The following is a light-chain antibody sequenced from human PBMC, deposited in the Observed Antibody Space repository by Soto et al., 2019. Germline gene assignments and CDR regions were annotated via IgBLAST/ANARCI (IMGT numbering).Light chain of an antibody. CDR1: QSVSSSF. Sequence: EIVLTQSPGTLSLSPGERATLSCRASQSVSSSFLAWYQQKPGQAPRLLNYGASSRATGISDRFSGSGSGTYFTLTISRLEPEDFAVYYCQQYGSSPPWTFGQGTKVEIK. CDR2: GAS. J-gene: IGKJ1*01. V-gene: IGKV3-20*01. CDR3: QQYGSSPPWT.